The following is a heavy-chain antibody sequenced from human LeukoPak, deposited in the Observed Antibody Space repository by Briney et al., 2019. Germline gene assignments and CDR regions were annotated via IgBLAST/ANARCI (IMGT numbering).Heavy chain of an antibody. CDR1: GFTFSSYG. CDR3: ARDGSGSGDY. CDR2: ISYDGSNK. Sequence: PGRSLRLSCAASGFTFSSYGMHWVRQAPGKGLEWVAVISYDGSNKYYADSVKGRFTISRDNSKNTLYLQMNSLRAEDTALYYCARDGSGSGDYWGQGTLVTVSS. J-gene: IGHJ4*02. V-gene: IGHV3-30*03. D-gene: IGHD3-10*01.